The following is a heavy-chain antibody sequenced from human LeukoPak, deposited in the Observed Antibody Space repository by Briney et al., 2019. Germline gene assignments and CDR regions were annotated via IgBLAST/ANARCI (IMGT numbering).Heavy chain of an antibody. Sequence: GGSLRLSRAASGFTFSSYEMNWVRQAPGKGLEWVSYISSSGSTIYYADSLKGRFTISRDNSKTTLYLQMNSLRAEDTAVYYCAAQKRGTSRPYYFDYWGQGTLLTVSS. CDR3: AAQKRGTSRPYYFDY. D-gene: IGHD3-16*02. J-gene: IGHJ4*02. V-gene: IGHV3-48*03. CDR2: ISSSGSTI. CDR1: GFTFSSYE.